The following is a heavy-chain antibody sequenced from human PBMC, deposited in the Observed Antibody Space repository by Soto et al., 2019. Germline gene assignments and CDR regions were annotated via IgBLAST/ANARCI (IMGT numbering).Heavy chain of an antibody. CDR3: ARGKSGYSRAFDY. V-gene: IGHV4-34*01. J-gene: IGHJ4*02. CDR1: GGSFSGHY. Sequence: QVQLQQWGAGLLRPSETLSLTCAVSGGSFSGHYWSWIRQPPGKGLEWIGEINHSGSTNYNPSLKSRVTTSVDTSKNQFSLKLSSVTAADTAVYYCARGKSGYSRAFDYWGQGTLVTVSS. D-gene: IGHD3-3*01. CDR2: INHSGST.